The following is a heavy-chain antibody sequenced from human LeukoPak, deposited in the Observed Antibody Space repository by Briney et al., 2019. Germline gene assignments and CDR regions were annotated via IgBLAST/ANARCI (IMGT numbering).Heavy chain of an antibody. CDR2: IYPSGST. Sequence: SETLSLTCTVSGGSISSYCWSWVRQPPGKGLEWIRYIYPSGSTDYNPSLKSRVIMSVDTSKNQLSMELRFLTAADTAVYYCATSHDVKTAPYDLWGQGTLVTVSS. V-gene: IGHV4-4*09. D-gene: IGHD2-21*01. CDR3: ATSHDVKTAPYDL. CDR1: GGSISSYC. J-gene: IGHJ5*02.